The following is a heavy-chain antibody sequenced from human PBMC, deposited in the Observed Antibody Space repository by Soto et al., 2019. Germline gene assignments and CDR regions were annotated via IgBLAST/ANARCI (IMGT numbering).Heavy chain of an antibody. CDR3: ARDRRRSDTRAYSGSGKNYYYYGMDV. D-gene: IGHD6-6*01. CDR1: GFTFSSYA. Sequence: GGSLILSCAASGFTFSSYAMHWVRQAPGKGLEWVAVISYDGSNKYYADSVKGRFTISRDNSKNTLYLQMNSLRAEDTAVYYCARDRRRSDTRAYSGSGKNYYYYGMDVWGQGTTVTVSS. J-gene: IGHJ6*02. V-gene: IGHV3-30-3*01. CDR2: ISYDGSNK.